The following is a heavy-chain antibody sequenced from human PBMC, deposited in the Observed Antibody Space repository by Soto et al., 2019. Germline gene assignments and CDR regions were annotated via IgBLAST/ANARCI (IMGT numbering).Heavy chain of an antibody. CDR2: ISGSGGST. D-gene: IGHD6-19*01. Sequence: PGGSLRLSCAASGFTFSSYAMSWVRQAPGKGLEWVSAISGSGGSTYYADSVKGRFTISRDNSKNTLYLQMNSLRAEDTAVYYCAKSRADRVGPSGWHAGAWFDPWGQGTLVTVSS. CDR1: GFTFSSYA. V-gene: IGHV3-23*01. J-gene: IGHJ5*02. CDR3: AKSRADRVGPSGWHAGAWFDP.